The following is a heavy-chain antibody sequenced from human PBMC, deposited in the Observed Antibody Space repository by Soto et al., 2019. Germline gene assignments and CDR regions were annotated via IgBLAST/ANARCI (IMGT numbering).Heavy chain of an antibody. J-gene: IGHJ6*02. CDR1: GFTFSSYA. Sequence: QVQLVESGGGVVQPGRSLRLSCAASGFTFSSYAMHRVRQAPGKGLEWVAVISYDGSNKYYADSVKGRFTISRDNSKNTLYLQMNSLRAEDTAVYYCARDPRYSSSWYPRYYYGMDVWGQGTTVTVSS. D-gene: IGHD6-13*01. CDR3: ARDPRYSSSWYPRYYYGMDV. CDR2: ISYDGSNK. V-gene: IGHV3-30-3*01.